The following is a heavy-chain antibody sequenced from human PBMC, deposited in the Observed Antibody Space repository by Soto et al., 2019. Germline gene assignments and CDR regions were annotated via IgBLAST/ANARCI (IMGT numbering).Heavy chain of an antibody. CDR3: ARGGDDCKVGRT. CDR2: IHPSGST. Sequence: QAQLQQWGAGVVKLSETLSLTCAVYGESCSGYYCSWIRQPPGKGLEWIGEIHPSGSTHYDPYLKTRITMPLDTSKNQFSLKLRSVPATETAVYYCARGGDDCKVGRTWGQGPLITVSS. CDR1: GESCSGYY. J-gene: IGHJ5*02. V-gene: IGHV4-34*02. D-gene: IGHD2-21*02.